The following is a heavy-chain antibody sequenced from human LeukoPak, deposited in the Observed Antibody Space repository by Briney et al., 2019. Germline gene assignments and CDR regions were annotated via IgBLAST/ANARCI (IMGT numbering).Heavy chain of an antibody. CDR2: ISSGSSYI. J-gene: IGHJ4*02. CDR3: ARDQGLQLFDY. D-gene: IGHD5-18*01. CDR1: GFTFSSYS. Sequence: GGSLRLSCAASGFTFSSYSMNWVRQAPGKGLEWVSSISSGSSYIYYADSVKGRFTISRDNAKNSLYLQMNSLRAEDTAVYYCARDQGLQLFDYWGQGTLVTVSS. V-gene: IGHV3-21*01.